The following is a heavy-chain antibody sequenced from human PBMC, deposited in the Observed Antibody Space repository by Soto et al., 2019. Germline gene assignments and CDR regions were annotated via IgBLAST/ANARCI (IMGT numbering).Heavy chain of an antibody. CDR1: EFTFSSYS. CDR3: ASNDQGYSYGLHY. CDR2: ISSSSSYI. D-gene: IGHD5-18*01. Sequence: EVQLVESGGGLVKPGGSLRLSCAASEFTFSSYSMNWVRQAPGKGLEWVSSISSSSSYIYYADSVKGRFTISRDNAKNSLYLQMNSLRAEDTAVYYCASNDQGYSYGLHYWGQGTLVTVSS. J-gene: IGHJ4*02. V-gene: IGHV3-21*01.